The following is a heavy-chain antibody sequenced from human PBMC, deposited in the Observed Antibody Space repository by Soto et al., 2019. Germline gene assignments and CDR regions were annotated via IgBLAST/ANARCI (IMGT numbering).Heavy chain of an antibody. D-gene: IGHD1-1*01. CDR1: GSIFSNYA. CDR3: TKGGIPRRYNIPKVDFDY. V-gene: IGHV3-23*01. J-gene: IGHJ4*02. Sequence: QTGGSLRLSCGASGSIFSNYAMSWGREAPGRGLEWVSAISVSGATTYYPDSVKGRFTISRDNSKNTLYLQMNNLRADDTAVYYCTKGGIPRRYNIPKVDFDYWGQGSLVTVSS. CDR2: ISVSGATT.